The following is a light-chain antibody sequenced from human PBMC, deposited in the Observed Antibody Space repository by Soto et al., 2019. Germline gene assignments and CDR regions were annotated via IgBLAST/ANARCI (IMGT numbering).Light chain of an antibody. Sequence: DIQMTQSPSTLSASVGDRVTITCRASQSINIWLAWYQQKPGKAPKLLIYAASSLQSGVPSRFSGSASETDFTLTISSLQPEDFATYSCQQSYSTTWTFGQGTKVDIK. CDR2: AAS. V-gene: IGKV1-39*01. CDR1: QSINIW. CDR3: QQSYSTTWT. J-gene: IGKJ1*01.